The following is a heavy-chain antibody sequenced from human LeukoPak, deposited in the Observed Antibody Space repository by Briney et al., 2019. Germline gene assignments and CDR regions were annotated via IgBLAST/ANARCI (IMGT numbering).Heavy chain of an antibody. CDR3: ARDRNGVLLWFGELLNY. V-gene: IGHV3-11*04. CDR2: ISSSGSTI. Sequence: GGSLRLSCAASGFTFSDYYMSWIRQAPGEGLEWVSYISSSGSTIYYADSVKGRFTISRDNAKNSLYLQMNSLRAEDTAVYYCARDRNGVLLWFGELLNYWGQGTLVTVSS. CDR1: GFTFSDYY. D-gene: IGHD3-10*01. J-gene: IGHJ4*02.